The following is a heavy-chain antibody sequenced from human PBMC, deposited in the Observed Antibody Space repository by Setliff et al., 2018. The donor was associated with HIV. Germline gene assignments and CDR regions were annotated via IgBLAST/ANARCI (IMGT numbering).Heavy chain of an antibody. Sequence: PSETLSLTCIVSGDSFRSGDYYWNWIRQPPGKGLEWIGYITYSGSAYYNPSLKSRVTISIDTSNNQISLDLSSVTAADTAVYFCVSQYGSGSYLNYWSQGTLVTVSS. D-gene: IGHD3-10*01. J-gene: IGHJ4*02. CDR3: VSQYGSGSYLNY. V-gene: IGHV4-30-4*08. CDR1: GDSFRSGDYY. CDR2: ITYSGSA.